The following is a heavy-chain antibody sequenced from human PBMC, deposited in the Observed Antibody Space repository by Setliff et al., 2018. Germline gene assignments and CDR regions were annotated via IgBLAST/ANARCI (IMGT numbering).Heavy chain of an antibody. CDR2: ISAYNGNT. D-gene: IGHD4-17*01. CDR1: GYTFTSYG. CDR3: ARDGRWGYGGNSGAFDI. V-gene: IGHV1-18*01. J-gene: IGHJ3*02. Sequence: ASVKVSCKASGYTFTSYGISWVRQAPGQGLEWMGWISAYNGNTNYAQKLQGRVTMTTDTSTSTAYMELRSLRSDDTAVYYCARDGRWGYGGNSGAFDIWGQGTMVTVSS.